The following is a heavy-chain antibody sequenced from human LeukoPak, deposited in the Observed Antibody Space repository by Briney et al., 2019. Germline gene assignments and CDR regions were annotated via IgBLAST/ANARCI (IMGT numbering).Heavy chain of an antibody. V-gene: IGHV4-39*01. Sequence: SETLSLTCTVSGGSISSSSYYWGWIRQPPGKGLEWIGSIYYSGSTYYNPSLKSRVTISVDTSKNQFSLKLSSVTAADTAVYYCARQVWSSGWLSSVYYYYGMDVWGQGTTVTVSS. D-gene: IGHD6-19*01. CDR2: IYYSGST. J-gene: IGHJ6*02. CDR1: GGSISSSSYY. CDR3: ARQVWSSGWLSSVYYYYGMDV.